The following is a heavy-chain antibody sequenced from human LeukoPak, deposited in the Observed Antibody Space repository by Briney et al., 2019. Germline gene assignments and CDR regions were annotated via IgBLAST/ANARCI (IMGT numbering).Heavy chain of an antibody. CDR2: ISGSGGST. CDR3: ARDKLLEYGNWFDP. V-gene: IGHV3-23*01. CDR1: GFTFSSYA. D-gene: IGHD3-10*01. Sequence: GGSLRLSCAASGFTFSSYAMSWVRQAPGKGLEWVSAISGSGGSTYYADSVKGRFTIPRDNSKNTLYLQMNSLRAEDTAVYYCARDKLLEYGNWFDPWGQGTLVSVSS. J-gene: IGHJ5*02.